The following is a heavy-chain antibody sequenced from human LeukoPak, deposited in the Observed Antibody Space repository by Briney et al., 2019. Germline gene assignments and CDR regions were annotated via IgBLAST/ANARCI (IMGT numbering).Heavy chain of an antibody. D-gene: IGHD6-13*01. J-gene: IGHJ4*02. CDR2: IYYSGST. CDR1: GGSLSSYY. V-gene: IGHV4-59*08. CDR3: ARRGSPYSSSTYYFDY. Sequence: PSETLSLTCTVPGGSLSSYYWSWIRQPPGKGLEWIGYIYYSGSTNYNPSLKSRVTISVDTSKNQFSLKLSSVTAADTAVYYCARRGSPYSSSTYYFDYWGQGTLVTVSS.